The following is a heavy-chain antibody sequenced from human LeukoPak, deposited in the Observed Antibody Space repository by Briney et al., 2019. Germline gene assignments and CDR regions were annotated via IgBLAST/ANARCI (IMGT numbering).Heavy chain of an antibody. D-gene: IGHD3-10*01. CDR2: IKQDGSVK. V-gene: IGHV3-7*01. CDR3: ARARAGGVAFDI. J-gene: IGHJ3*02. CDR1: GFTFSNYW. Sequence: PGGSLRLSCAASGFTFSNYWMTWVRQAPGKGLEWVANIKQDGSVKSYEDSVKGRFTIARDNAKNSLWLQMNSLRAEDTAVYYCARARAGGVAFDIWGQGTMVTVSS.